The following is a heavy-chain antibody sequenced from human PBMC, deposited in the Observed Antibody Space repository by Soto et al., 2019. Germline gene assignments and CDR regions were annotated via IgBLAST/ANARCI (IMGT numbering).Heavy chain of an antibody. J-gene: IGHJ4*02. CDR1: GFTFSDYG. V-gene: IGHV3-23*01. D-gene: IGHD4-4*01. Sequence: EVQLLESGGGLIQPGGSLRLSCAASGFTFSDYGMSWVRQAPGKGLEWVSSISGSGGSRYYADSVKGRFTISRDNSKNALYLQMNSPSAEDTALFYRAKYVRVPLTTGFDYWGQGTPVAVSS. CDR3: AKYVRVPLTTGFDY. CDR2: ISGSGGSR.